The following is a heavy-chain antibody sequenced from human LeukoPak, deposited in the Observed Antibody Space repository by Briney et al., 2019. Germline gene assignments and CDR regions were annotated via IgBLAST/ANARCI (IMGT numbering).Heavy chain of an antibody. CDR1: GGPLSNYY. D-gene: IGHD5-18*01. J-gene: IGHJ4*02. Sequence: PSETLSLTCTVSGGPLSNYYWSWLRQPAGKGLEWVGRIYGNGNTNFNPSLERRVTMSVDTTKKQFTLNLRSVTAADTAIDYCARDGGDSYGLPFDYWGQGTLVTVSS. CDR2: IYGNGNT. V-gene: IGHV4-4*07. CDR3: ARDGGDSYGLPFDY.